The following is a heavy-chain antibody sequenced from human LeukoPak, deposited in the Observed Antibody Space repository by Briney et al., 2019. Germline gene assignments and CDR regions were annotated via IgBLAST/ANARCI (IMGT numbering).Heavy chain of an antibody. J-gene: IGHJ4*02. V-gene: IGHV1-18*01. Sequence: ASVKVSCKASGYTFTSYGISWVRQAPGQGLEWMGWISAYNGNTNYPQKLQGRVTMTTDTSTSTAYMELRSLRSDDTAVYCCARGPRYCSSTSCYHSKTFDYWGQGTLVTVSS. CDR1: GYTFTSYG. D-gene: IGHD2-2*01. CDR2: ISAYNGNT. CDR3: ARGPRYCSSTSCYHSKTFDY.